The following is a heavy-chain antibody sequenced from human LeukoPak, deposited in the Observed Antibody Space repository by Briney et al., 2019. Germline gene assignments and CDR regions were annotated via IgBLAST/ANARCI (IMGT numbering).Heavy chain of an antibody. V-gene: IGHV4-38-2*02. CDR2: VSRSGST. CDR3: ARDSLHYDYWSGYYSPFDY. Sequence: PSETLSLTCTVSDYSISTGHYWGWIRQPPGKGLEWIGSVSRSGSTYYYPSLKSRVTISIDRSKSQFSLKLTSVTAADTAVYYCARDSLHYDYWSGYYSPFDYWGQGTLVTVSS. CDR1: DYSISTGHY. J-gene: IGHJ4*02. D-gene: IGHD3-3*01.